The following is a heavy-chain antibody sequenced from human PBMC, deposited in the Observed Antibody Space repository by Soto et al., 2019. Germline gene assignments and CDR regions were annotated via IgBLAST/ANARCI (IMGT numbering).Heavy chain of an antibody. J-gene: IGHJ4*02. D-gene: IGHD5-12*01. CDR3: ARLEMATIRLDY. CDR1: GGSISSSSYY. CDR2: IYYSGST. Sequence: QLQLQESGPGLVKPSETLSLTCTVSGGSISSSSYYWGWIRQPPGKGLEWIGSIYYSGSTYYNPSLKSRVTISVDTSKNQFSLKLSSVTAADTAVYYCARLEMATIRLDYWGQGTLVTVSS. V-gene: IGHV4-39*01.